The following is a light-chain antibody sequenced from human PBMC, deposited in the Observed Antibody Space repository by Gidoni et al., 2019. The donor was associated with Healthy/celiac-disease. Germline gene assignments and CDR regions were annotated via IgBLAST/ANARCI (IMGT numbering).Light chain of an antibody. CDR3: QQCYSTPRT. CDR1: QTISCY. CDR2: AAS. V-gene: IGKV1-39*01. J-gene: IGKJ4*01. Sequence: DIQMTPSPSPLTASVGDRVTITCQATQTISCYLNWYQQKPGKAPKLLIYAASTLQSGVPARFSGSGSGTDFTLTISSLQPEDVATYYCQQCYSTPRTFXGXTKVEIK.